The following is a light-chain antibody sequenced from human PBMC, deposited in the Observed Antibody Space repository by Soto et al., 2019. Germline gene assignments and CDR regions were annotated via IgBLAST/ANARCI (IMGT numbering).Light chain of an antibody. CDR3: QQYQSLT. CDR2: GAS. V-gene: IGKV3-20*01. Sequence: EIVMTQSPATLSVSPGERVTLSCRASQSVGTNLAWYQQKPGQAPRLLIHGASSRVTGIPDRFSGSGSGTDFTLTTTRLEPEDFAVYYCQQYQSLTFGGGTRLEIK. CDR1: QSVGTN. J-gene: IGKJ5*01.